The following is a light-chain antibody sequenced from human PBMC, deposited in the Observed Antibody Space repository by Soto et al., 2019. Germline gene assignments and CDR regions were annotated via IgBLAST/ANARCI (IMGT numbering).Light chain of an antibody. V-gene: IGKV1-27*01. CDR2: GAS. CDR1: QGISNY. Sequence: DIQMTQSPTSLSASVGDRVTITCRASQGISNYLAWYQQKPGKVPKLLIYGASTLQSGVPSRFSGSGSGTDSTLTISSLQPEDVATYYCQKYNSAPWTFGQGTMVVIK. J-gene: IGKJ1*01. CDR3: QKYNSAPWT.